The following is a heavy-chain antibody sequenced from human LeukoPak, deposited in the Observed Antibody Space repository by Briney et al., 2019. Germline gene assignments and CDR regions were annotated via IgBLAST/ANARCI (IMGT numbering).Heavy chain of an antibody. J-gene: IGHJ1*01. CDR1: GFTFNSDS. V-gene: IGHV3-21*01. Sequence: AGTLRLSCAASGFTFNSDSMNWVRQAPGKGLEWVSSISSSSSYIYYADPVKSRLTISRDNAKNSLYPQMHSLIAEDTAVDYCARACSSGWYLYFQHWGQGTLGNVSS. CDR2: ISSSSSYI. CDR3: ARACSSGWYLYFQH. D-gene: IGHD6-19*01.